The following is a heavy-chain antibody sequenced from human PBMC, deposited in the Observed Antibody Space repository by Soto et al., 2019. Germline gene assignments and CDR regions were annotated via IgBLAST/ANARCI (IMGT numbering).Heavy chain of an antibody. CDR3: VRVSGSYYYAMDV. V-gene: IGHV4-4*02. J-gene: IGHJ6*02. CDR1: GGSISSSNW. CDR2: IYHSGST. Sequence: QVQLQESGPGLVKPSGTLSLTCAVSGGSISSSNWWSWVRQPPGKGLEWIGEIYHSGSTKYNPSLKSRVTRSVDKSKNQFYLNLSSVTDADTAVYYCVRVSGSYYYAMDVWGQGTTVTVSS. D-gene: IGHD1-26*01.